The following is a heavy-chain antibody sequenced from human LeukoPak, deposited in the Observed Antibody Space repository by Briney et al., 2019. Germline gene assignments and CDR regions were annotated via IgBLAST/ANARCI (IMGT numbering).Heavy chain of an antibody. D-gene: IGHD6-19*01. Sequence: GGSLRLSCAASGFTFSSYWMHWVRQAPGKGLVWVSRINSDGSSTSYADSVKGRFTISRDNAKNTLYLQMNSPRAEDTAVYYCARKVTKEWLDVFDAFDIWGQGTMVTVSS. J-gene: IGHJ3*02. CDR2: INSDGSST. CDR3: ARKVTKEWLDVFDAFDI. CDR1: GFTFSSYW. V-gene: IGHV3-74*01.